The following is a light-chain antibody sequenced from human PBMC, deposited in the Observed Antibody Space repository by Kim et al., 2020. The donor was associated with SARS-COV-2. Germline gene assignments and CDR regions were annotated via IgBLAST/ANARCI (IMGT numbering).Light chain of an antibody. V-gene: IGKV1-5*03. J-gene: IGKJ1*01. CDR2: KAS. Sequence: DIQMTQSPSTLSASVGDRVTITCRASQSISSWLAWYQQIPGKAPKLLIYKASSLESGVPSRFSGSGSGTEFTLTISSLQPDDFATYYCQQYNTYSSAFGQGTKVEIK. CDR1: QSISSW. CDR3: QQYNTYSSA.